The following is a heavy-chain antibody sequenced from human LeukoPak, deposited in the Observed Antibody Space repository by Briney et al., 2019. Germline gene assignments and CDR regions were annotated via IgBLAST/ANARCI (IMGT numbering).Heavy chain of an antibody. CDR1: GGTFSSYA. V-gene: IGHV1-69*04. J-gene: IGHJ5*02. D-gene: IGHD3-3*02. CDR2: IIPIFGIA. CDR3: ARDHETFLEWLFPRWFDP. Sequence: ASVKVSCKASGGTFSSYAISWVRQAPGQGLELMGRIIPIFGIANYAQKFQGRVTITADKSTSTAYMELSSLRSEDTAVYYCARDHETFLEWLFPRWFDPWGQGTLVTVSS.